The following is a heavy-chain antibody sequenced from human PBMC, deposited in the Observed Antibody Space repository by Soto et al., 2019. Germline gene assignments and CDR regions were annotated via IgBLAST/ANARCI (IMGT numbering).Heavy chain of an antibody. V-gene: IGHV4-59*08. CDR3: ARLVGDFDY. CDR2: IYYSGST. CDR1: GGSISSYY. Sequence: QVQLQESGPGLVKPSETLSLTCTVSGGSISSYYWSWIRQPPGKGLEWIGYIYYSGSTNYNPSLKSRVTISVDTSKNQFSLKLSSVTAADTAVYYCARLVGDFDYWGQGTLVTVSS. D-gene: IGHD4-17*01. J-gene: IGHJ4*02.